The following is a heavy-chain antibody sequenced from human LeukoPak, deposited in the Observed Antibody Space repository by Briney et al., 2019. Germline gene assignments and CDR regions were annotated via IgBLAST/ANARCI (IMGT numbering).Heavy chain of an antibody. Sequence: PSETLSLTCAVYGGPFSGYYWSWIRQPPGKGLEWIGEINHSGSTNYNPSLKSRVTISADTSKNQFSLKLSSVTAADTAVYYCARVPRSYYYYYYMDVWGKGTTVTVSS. J-gene: IGHJ6*03. CDR3: ARVPRSYYYYYYMDV. CDR1: GGPFSGYY. V-gene: IGHV4-34*01. CDR2: INHSGST.